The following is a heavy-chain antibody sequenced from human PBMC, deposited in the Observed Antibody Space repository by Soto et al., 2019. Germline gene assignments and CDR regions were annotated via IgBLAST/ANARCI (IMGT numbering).Heavy chain of an antibody. CDR1: GYTFTSYG. D-gene: IGHD2-2*01. CDR2: ISAYNGNT. CDR3: ARDTGHIVVVPAAMSDAFDI. Sequence: GASVKVSCKASGYTFTSYGISWVRQAPGQGLEWMGWISAYNGNTNYAQKHQGRVTMTTDTSTSTAYMELRSLRSDDTAVYYCARDTGHIVVVPAAMSDAFDIWGQGTMVTVSS. V-gene: IGHV1-18*01. J-gene: IGHJ3*02.